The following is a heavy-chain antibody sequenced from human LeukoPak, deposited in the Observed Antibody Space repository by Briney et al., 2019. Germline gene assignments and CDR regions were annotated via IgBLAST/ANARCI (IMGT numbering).Heavy chain of an antibody. CDR1: GGSISSSSYY. Sequence: SETLSLTCTVSGGSISSSSYYWGWIRQPPGKGLEWIGSIYYSGSTYYNPSLKSRVTISVDTSKNQFSLKLSSVTAADTAVYYCARGPLGRYSYGLRNWGQGTLVTVSS. CDR3: ARGPLGRYSYGLRN. V-gene: IGHV4-39*07. CDR2: IYYSGST. J-gene: IGHJ4*02. D-gene: IGHD5-18*01.